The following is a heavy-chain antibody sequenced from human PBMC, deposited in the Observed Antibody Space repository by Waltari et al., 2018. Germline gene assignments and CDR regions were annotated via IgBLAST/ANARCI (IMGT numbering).Heavy chain of an antibody. V-gene: IGHV4-4*07. CDR2: IYTSGST. CDR3: ARDQYDFWSGYLSYFDY. D-gene: IGHD3-3*01. CDR1: GGSISSYY. J-gene: IGHJ4*02. Sequence: QVQLQESGPGLVKPSETLSLTCTVSGGSISSYYWSWIRQPAGKGLEWIGRIYTSGSTNYTPSLKSRVTMSGDTSKNQFSLKLSSVTAADTAVYYCARDQYDFWSGYLSYFDYWGQGTLVTVSS.